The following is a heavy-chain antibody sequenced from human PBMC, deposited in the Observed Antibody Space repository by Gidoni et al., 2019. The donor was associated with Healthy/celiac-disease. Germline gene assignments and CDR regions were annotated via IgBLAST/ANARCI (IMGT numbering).Heavy chain of an antibody. CDR1: GFTFSSYA. J-gene: IGHJ5*02. V-gene: IGHV3-64D*06. CDR3: VCAIAVAGTGFDP. D-gene: IGHD6-19*01. Sequence: EVQLVESGGGLVQPGGSLRLSCSASGFTFSSYAMHWVRQAPGKGLEYVSAISSNGGSTYYADSVKGRFTISRDNSKNTLYLQMSSLRAEDTAVYYCVCAIAVAGTGFDPWGQGTLVTVSS. CDR2: ISSNGGST.